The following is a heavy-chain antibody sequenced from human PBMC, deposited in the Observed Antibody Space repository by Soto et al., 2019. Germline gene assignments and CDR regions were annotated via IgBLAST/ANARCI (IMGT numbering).Heavy chain of an antibody. CDR3: ARGRSGSFDY. CDR1: GGSISSYY. Sequence: QVQLQESGPGLVKPSETLSLTCTVSGGSISSYYWTWIRQPPGKGLEWIGYIYNSGSTNYNPSLKSHVTISGGTSKNQLSLKLSSVTAADTAVYYCARGRSGSFDYWGQGTLVTVSS. V-gene: IGHV4-59*01. D-gene: IGHD1-26*01. CDR2: IYNSGST. J-gene: IGHJ4*02.